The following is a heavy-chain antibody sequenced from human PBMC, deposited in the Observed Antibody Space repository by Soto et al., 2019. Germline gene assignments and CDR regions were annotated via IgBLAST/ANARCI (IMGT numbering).Heavy chain of an antibody. CDR2: IYYSGTT. J-gene: IGHJ5*02. V-gene: IGHV4-30-4*01. CDR3: ARHRRGGYWFAP. Sequence: QVQMQESGPGLVKPSQTLSLTCSVSGGSINSDDHYWTWIRQPPGKGQEWIGSIYYSGTTNYNPSLKSRITVSIDTSKNQFSLNLTSVTAADTALYYCARHRRGGYWFAPWGQGTPVTVSS. CDR1: GGSINSDDHY.